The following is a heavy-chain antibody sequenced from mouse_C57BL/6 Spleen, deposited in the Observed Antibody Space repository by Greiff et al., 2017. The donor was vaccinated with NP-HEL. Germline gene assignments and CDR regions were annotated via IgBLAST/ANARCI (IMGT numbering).Heavy chain of an antibody. Sequence: QVQLQQPGAELVKPGASVKLSCKASGYTFTSYWMQWVKQRPGQGLEWIGEIDPSDSYTNYNQKFKGKATLTVDTSSSTAYMQLSSLTSEDSAVYYCARVDITTVVAGDDWGQGTTLTVSS. V-gene: IGHV1-50*01. D-gene: IGHD1-1*01. CDR2: IDPSDSYT. CDR1: GYTFTSYW. J-gene: IGHJ2*01. CDR3: ARVDITTVVAGDD.